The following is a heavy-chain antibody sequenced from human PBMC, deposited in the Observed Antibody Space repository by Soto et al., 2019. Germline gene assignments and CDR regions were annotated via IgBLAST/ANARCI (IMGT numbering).Heavy chain of an antibody. J-gene: IGHJ4*02. D-gene: IGHD5-18*01. CDR1: GFTFSSYG. Sequence: QVQLVESGGGVVQPGRSLTLSCAASGFTFSSYGMHWVRQAPGKGLEWVAVISYDGSNKYYADSVKGRFTISRDNSKNTLYLQMNSLRAEDTAVYYCAKAPTAMVPIWGQGTLVTVSS. CDR3: AKAPTAMVPI. V-gene: IGHV3-30*18. CDR2: ISYDGSNK.